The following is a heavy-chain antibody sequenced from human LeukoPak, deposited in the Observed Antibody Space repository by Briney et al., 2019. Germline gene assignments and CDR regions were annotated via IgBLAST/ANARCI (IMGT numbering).Heavy chain of an antibody. D-gene: IGHD3-22*01. V-gene: IGHV3-21*01. CDR2: VSSTSRFI. CDR1: GFSFSTYW. CDR3: ARDLRGYPY. J-gene: IGHJ1*01. Sequence: TGGSLRLSCETSGFSFSTYWMSWVRQAPGKGLEWVSFVSSTSRFISYADSVKGRFTISRDNAKNSLYLQMTSLRAEDTAVYYCARDLRGYPYWGQGTLVTVSS.